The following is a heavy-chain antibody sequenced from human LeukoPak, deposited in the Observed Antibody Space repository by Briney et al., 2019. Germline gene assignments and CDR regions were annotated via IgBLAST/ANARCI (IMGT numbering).Heavy chain of an antibody. CDR1: GYTFTGYY. J-gene: IGHJ4*02. D-gene: IGHD1-7*01. CDR3: ARAGSELPTPYDY. V-gene: IGHV1-2*02. Sequence: ASVKVSCKASGYTFTGYYMHWVRQVPGQGLEWMGWINPNSGGTNYAQKFQGRVTMTRDTSISTAYMELSRLRSDDTAVYYCARAGSELPTPYDYWGQGTLVTVSS. CDR2: INPNSGGT.